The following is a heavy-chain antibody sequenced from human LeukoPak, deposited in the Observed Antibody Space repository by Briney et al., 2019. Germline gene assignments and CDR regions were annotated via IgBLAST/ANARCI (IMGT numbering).Heavy chain of an antibody. J-gene: IGHJ4*02. CDR2: IIPIFGTA. D-gene: IGHD5-18*01. Sequence: AASVKVSCKASGGTFSSYAISWVRQAPGQGLEWMGGIIPIFGTANYAQKFQGRVTITTDESTSTAYMELSSLRSEDTAVYYCARGEDTAMVFDYWGRGTLVTVSS. CDR3: ARGEDTAMVFDY. V-gene: IGHV1-69*05. CDR1: GGTFSSYA.